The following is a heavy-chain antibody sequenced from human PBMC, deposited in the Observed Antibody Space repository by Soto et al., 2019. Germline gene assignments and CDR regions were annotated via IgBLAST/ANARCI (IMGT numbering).Heavy chain of an antibody. V-gene: IGHV3-15*01. Sequence: GGSLRLSCAASGFTFSNAWMSWVRQAPGKGLEWVGRIKSKTDGGTTDYAAPVKGRFTISRDDSKNTLYLQMNSLKTEDTAVYYCTTGGAAEEDYGMDVWGQGTTVTVSS. D-gene: IGHD6-13*01. J-gene: IGHJ6*02. CDR3: TTGGAAEEDYGMDV. CDR2: IKSKTDGGTT. CDR1: GFTFSNAW.